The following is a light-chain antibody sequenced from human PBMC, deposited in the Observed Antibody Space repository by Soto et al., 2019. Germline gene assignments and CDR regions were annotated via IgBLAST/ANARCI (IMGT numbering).Light chain of an antibody. CDR3: QSYDDSLSVHYV. V-gene: IGLV1-40*01. CDR2: GNT. CDR1: SSNIGSTYD. J-gene: IGLJ1*01. Sequence: QSVLTQPPSVSGAPGQRGTISCTGSSSNIGSTYDVQWYQQLPGTAPKLLIHGNTDRPSGVPDRFSGSKSGTSASLAITGLQADDEADYYCQSYDDSLSVHYVFGTGTKLTVL.